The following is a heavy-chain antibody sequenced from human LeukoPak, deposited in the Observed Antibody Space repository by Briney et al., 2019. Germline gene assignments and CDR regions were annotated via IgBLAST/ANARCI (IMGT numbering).Heavy chain of an antibody. V-gene: IGHV3-74*01. CDR1: GLTFSTYW. D-gene: IGHD2-2*01. CDR3: ARGHCSTTSCSYH. CDR2: INADGSST. Sequence: GGSLRLSCAASGLTFSTYWMHWVRQVPGKGLVWVSRINADGSSTTYADSVKGRFTISRDNAKNILYLQMNSLRAEDTAVYYCARGHCSTTSCSYHWGQGTLVTVSS. J-gene: IGHJ5*02.